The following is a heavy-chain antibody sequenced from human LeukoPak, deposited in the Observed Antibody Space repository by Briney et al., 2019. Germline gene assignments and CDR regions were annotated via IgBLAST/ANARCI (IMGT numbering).Heavy chain of an antibody. CDR3: ATTITAAKALYYFDY. Sequence: GASVKVSCKVSGYTLTELSMHWVRQAPGRGLEWMGGFDPEDGETIYAQKFQGRVTMTEDTSTDTAYMELSSLRSEDTAVYYCATTITAAKALYYFDYWGQGTLVTVSS. V-gene: IGHV1-24*01. CDR2: FDPEDGET. CDR1: GYTLTELS. J-gene: IGHJ4*02. D-gene: IGHD6-13*01.